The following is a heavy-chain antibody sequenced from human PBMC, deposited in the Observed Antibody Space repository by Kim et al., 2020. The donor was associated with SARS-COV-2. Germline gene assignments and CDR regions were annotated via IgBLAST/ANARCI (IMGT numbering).Heavy chain of an antibody. J-gene: IGHJ4*01. CDR1: GFTFSSYA. Sequence: GGSLRLSCAASGFTFSSYAMHWVRQAPGKGLEWVAVISYDGSNKYYADSVKGRFTISRDNSKNTLYLQMNSLRAEDTAVYYCARTGRGNWNGDRYFDYWG. CDR3: ARTGRGNWNGDRYFDY. D-gene: IGHD1-1*01. V-gene: IGHV3-30*04. CDR2: ISYDGSNK.